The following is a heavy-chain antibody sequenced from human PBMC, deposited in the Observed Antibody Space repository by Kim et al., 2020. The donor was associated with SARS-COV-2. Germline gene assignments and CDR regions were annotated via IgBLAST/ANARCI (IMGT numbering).Heavy chain of an antibody. D-gene: IGHD4-17*01. Sequence: GGSLRLSCAASGFTFGNYWMHWFRHTPGKGLMWVSRINLDGTYIHFADSVQGRFFISRDNAKKTLYLHMNSLRVDDTATYFCARDSYVGDIYYGMDVWGQGTTVTV. CDR1: GFTFGNYW. CDR2: INLDGTYI. V-gene: IGHV3-74*01. J-gene: IGHJ6*02. CDR3: ARDSYVGDIYYGMDV.